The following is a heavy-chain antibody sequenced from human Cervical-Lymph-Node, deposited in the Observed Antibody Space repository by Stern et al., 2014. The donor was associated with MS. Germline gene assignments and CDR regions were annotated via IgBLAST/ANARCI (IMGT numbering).Heavy chain of an antibody. Sequence: QLQLQESGPGLVKPSQTLSLTCTVSGGSVNSGGYYWSWIRQHPGKGLEWICYIYYSGGTYYNPSLKSRITISLDTSMNQFSLKLSSVTAADTAVYYCARGHSSGYYYVHWFDPWGQGTLVTVSS. D-gene: IGHD3-22*01. V-gene: IGHV4-31*03. CDR1: GGSVNSGGYY. J-gene: IGHJ5*02. CDR3: ARGHSSGYYYVHWFDP. CDR2: IYYSGGT.